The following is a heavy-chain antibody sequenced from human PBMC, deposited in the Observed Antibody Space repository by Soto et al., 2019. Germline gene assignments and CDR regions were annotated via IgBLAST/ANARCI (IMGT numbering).Heavy chain of an antibody. CDR2: INHSGST. D-gene: IGHD2-2*01. Sequence: SETLSLTCAVYGGSFSGYYWSWIRQPPGKGLEWIGEINHSGSTNYNPSLKSRVTISVDTSKNQFSLKLSSVTAADTAVYYCARGRVVVVPAAPFDYWGQGTLVTVSS. CDR1: GGSFSGYY. CDR3: ARGRVVVVPAAPFDY. J-gene: IGHJ4*02. V-gene: IGHV4-34*01.